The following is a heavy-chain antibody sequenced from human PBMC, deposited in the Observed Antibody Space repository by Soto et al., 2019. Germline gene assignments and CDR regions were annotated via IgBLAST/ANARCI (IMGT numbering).Heavy chain of an antibody. V-gene: IGHV4-30-2*01. D-gene: IGHD6-6*01. CDR2: IYHSGTT. J-gene: IGHJ4*02. Sequence: PSETLSLTCAVSGGSISSGGYSWSWIRQPPGKGLEWIGYIYHSGTTYYNPSLMSRVTMSVDTSKNQFSLKVTSATAADTAVYFCVRVYGRSSCFFDSWGQGTLVTVSS. CDR1: GGSISSGGYS. CDR3: VRVYGRSSCFFDS.